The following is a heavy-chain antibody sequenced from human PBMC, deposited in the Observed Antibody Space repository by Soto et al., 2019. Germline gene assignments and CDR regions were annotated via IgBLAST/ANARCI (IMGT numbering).Heavy chain of an antibody. J-gene: IGHJ5*02. Sequence: GGSLRLSCAASGFTFSSYEMNWVRQAPGKGLEWVSYISSSGSTIYYADSVKGRFTISRDNAKNSLHLQMNSLRAEDTAVYYCGRLALRNWFDPWGQGTLVTVSS. V-gene: IGHV3-48*03. CDR1: GFTFSSYE. CDR2: ISSSGSTI. D-gene: IGHD3-16*01. CDR3: GRLALRNWFDP.